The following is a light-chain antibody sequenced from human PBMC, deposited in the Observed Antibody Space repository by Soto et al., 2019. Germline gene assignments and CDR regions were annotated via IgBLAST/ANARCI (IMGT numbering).Light chain of an antibody. CDR1: QSISSW. J-gene: IGKJ4*01. Sequence: DIPMTQSPSTLSASVGDRVKITCRASQSISSWLAWYQQKPGKAPNLLIYKASSLESGVPSRFSGSGSGTEFTLNISSLQPDDFATYYCQQYNSYPLTFGGGTKVEIK. CDR3: QQYNSYPLT. CDR2: KAS. V-gene: IGKV1-5*03.